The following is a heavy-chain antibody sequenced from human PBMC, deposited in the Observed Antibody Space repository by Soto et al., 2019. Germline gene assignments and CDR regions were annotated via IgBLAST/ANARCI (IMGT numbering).Heavy chain of an antibody. V-gene: IGHV1-69*04. CDR1: GGTFISYT. CDR3: ARDEGDTFQLGHRREYYYYGMDV. Sequence: SVKVSCKASGGTFISYTISWVRQAPGQGLEWMGRIIPILGIANYAQKFQGRVTITADKSTSTAYMELSSLRSEDTAVYYCARDEGDTFQLGHRREYYYYGMDVWGQGTTVTVSS. CDR2: IIPILGIA. D-gene: IGHD3-9*01. J-gene: IGHJ6*02.